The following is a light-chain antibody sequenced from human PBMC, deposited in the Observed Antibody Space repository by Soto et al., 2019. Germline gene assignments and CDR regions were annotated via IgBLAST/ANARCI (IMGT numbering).Light chain of an antibody. CDR2: DDN. V-gene: IGLV1-40*01. CDR3: QSYDSSLSGSV. CDR1: SSNIGAGYD. J-gene: IGLJ3*02. Sequence: QSVLTQSPSVSGAPGQRVTISCTGSSSNIGAGYDVHWYQQIPGTAPKLLIYDDNSRPSGVPDRFSGSKSGTSASLAITGLQAEDEADYYCQSYDSSLSGSVFGGGTKLTVL.